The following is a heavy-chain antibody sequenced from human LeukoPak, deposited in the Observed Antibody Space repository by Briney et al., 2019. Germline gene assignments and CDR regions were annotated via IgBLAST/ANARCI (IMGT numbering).Heavy chain of an antibody. CDR2: INPNSGGT. Sequence: GASVKVSCKASGYTFTGYYMHWVRQAPGQGLEWMGWINPNSGGTNYAQKFQGGVTMTRDTSISTAYMELSRLRSDDTAVYYCARDMDCSSTSCLEYYYYYYMDVWGKGTTVTVSS. D-gene: IGHD2-2*01. V-gene: IGHV1-2*02. J-gene: IGHJ6*03. CDR3: ARDMDCSSTSCLEYYYYYYMDV. CDR1: GYTFTGYY.